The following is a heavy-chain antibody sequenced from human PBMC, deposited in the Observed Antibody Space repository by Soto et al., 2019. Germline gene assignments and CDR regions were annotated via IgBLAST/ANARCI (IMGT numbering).Heavy chain of an antibody. J-gene: IGHJ5*02. CDR3: ARPRYSNNLYWFDP. D-gene: IGHD6-13*01. CDR1: GFTFSRYA. CDR2: ISYDGSNK. V-gene: IGHV3-30-3*01. Sequence: PGGSLRLSCAASGFTFSRYALHWVRQAPGKGLEWVAVISYDGSNKYYADSVKGRFTISRDNSKNAQYLQMNGLITEDTALYYCARPRYSNNLYWFDPWGQGTLVAVSS.